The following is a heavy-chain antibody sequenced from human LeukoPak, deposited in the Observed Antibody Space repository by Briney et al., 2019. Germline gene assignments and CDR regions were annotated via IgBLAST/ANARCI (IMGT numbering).Heavy chain of an antibody. V-gene: IGHV1-2*02. CDR3: ARGPTIGPYCSSTSCPYYFDY. Sequence: GASVKVSCKASGYTFTGYYMHWVRQAPGQGLEWMGWINPNSGGTNYAQKFQGRVTMTRDTSISTAYMELSRLRSDDTAVYYCARGPTIGPYCSSTSCPYYFDYWGQGTLVTVSS. CDR2: INPNSGGT. D-gene: IGHD2-2*01. J-gene: IGHJ4*02. CDR1: GYTFTGYY.